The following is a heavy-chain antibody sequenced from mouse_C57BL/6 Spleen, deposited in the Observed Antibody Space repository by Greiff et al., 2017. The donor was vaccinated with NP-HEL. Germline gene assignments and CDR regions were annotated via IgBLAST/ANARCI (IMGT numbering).Heavy chain of an antibody. Sequence: VQLQQSGAELVRPGSSVKLSCKASGYTFTSYWMHWVKQRPIQGLEWIGNIDPSDSETHYNQKFKDKATLTVDKSSSTAYMQLSSLTSEDSAVYYCARSRGTTVIDYWGQGTTLTVSS. CDR3: ARSRGTTVIDY. V-gene: IGHV1-52*01. D-gene: IGHD1-1*01. J-gene: IGHJ2*01. CDR1: GYTFTSYW. CDR2: IDPSDSET.